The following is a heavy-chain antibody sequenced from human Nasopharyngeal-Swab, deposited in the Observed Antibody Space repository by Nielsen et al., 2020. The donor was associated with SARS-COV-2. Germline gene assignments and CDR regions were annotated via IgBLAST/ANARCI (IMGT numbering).Heavy chain of an antibody. D-gene: IGHD3-3*01. Sequence: SETLSLTCTVSGASISNHYWNWIRLPPGKGLEWIAFIYNTGRTFYNPSLQSRVTISSDTSKNQFSLKLTSVTAADTAVYYCARVPLFHAFDIWGQGTMVTVSS. CDR3: ARVPLFHAFDI. CDR2: IYNTGRT. V-gene: IGHV4-59*11. CDR1: GASISNHY. J-gene: IGHJ3*02.